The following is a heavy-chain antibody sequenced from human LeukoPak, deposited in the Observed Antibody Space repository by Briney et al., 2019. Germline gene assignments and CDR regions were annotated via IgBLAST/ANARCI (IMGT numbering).Heavy chain of an antibody. D-gene: IGHD3-10*01. V-gene: IGHV3-30*18. CDR2: ISYDGSNK. CDR3: AKLLPGGGP. CDR1: GFTFSSYG. Sequence: PGGSLRLSCAASGFTFSSYGMHWVRQAPGKGLEWVAVISYDGSNKYYADSVKGRFTISRDNSKNTLYLQMNSLRAEDTAVYYCAKLLPGGGPWGQGTLVTASS. J-gene: IGHJ5*02.